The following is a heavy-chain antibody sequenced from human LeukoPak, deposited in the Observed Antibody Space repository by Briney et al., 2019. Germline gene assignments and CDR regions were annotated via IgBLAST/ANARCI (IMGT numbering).Heavy chain of an antibody. CDR2: ISGSGGST. D-gene: IGHD4-17*01. Sequence: PGPSLRLSCAASGFTFSSYAMSWVRQAPGKGLEWVSAISGSGGSTYYADSVKGRFTISRDNSKNTLYLQMNSLRAEDTAVYYCAKLVKERVTTVTKSYYFDYWGQGTLVTVSS. CDR1: GFTFSSYA. V-gene: IGHV3-23*01. J-gene: IGHJ4*02. CDR3: AKLVKERVTTVTKSYYFDY.